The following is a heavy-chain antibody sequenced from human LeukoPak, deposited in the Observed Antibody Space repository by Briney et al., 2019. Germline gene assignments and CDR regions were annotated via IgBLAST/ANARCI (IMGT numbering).Heavy chain of an antibody. CDR2: IYYSGST. D-gene: IGHD6-13*01. J-gene: IGHJ4*02. CDR1: AGSISGGGYY. V-gene: IGHV4-39*01. CDR3: ARVAAAGPVDY. Sequence: PSETLSLTCTVSAGSISGGGYYWGWIRQPPGRGLGWIGSIYYSGSTYYNPSLKNRVTISVDTSKNQFSLKLSSVTAADTAVYYCARVAAAGPVDYWGQGTLVTVSS.